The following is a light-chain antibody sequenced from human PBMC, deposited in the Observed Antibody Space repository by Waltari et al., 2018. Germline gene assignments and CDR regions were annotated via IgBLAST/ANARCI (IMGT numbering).Light chain of an antibody. V-gene: IGKV1-NL1*01. Sequence: DIQMTQSPYSLSASVGDRVTIYCRASQGISNSLAWYQQKPGKAPKLLVYAASRLEGGVPSRFSGRGSGTDYTLTINSLQPEDFATYYCQQYYSTLLTFGGGTKVEIK. CDR3: QQYYSTLLT. CDR1: QGISNS. J-gene: IGKJ4*01. CDR2: AAS.